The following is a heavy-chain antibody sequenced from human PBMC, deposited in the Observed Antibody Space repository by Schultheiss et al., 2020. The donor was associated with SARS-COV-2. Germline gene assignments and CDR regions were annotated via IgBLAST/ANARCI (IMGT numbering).Heavy chain of an antibody. J-gene: IGHJ4*02. CDR2: IYYSGST. Sequence: SQTLSLTCAVSGGSISSGGYSWSWIRQPPGKGLEWIGYIYYSGSTNYNPSLKSRVTISVDTSKNQFSLKLSSVTAADTAVYYCARGGRASLGYWGQGTLVTVSS. CDR3: ARGGRASLGY. D-gene: IGHD1-26*01. CDR1: GGSISSGGYS. V-gene: IGHV4-30-4*07.